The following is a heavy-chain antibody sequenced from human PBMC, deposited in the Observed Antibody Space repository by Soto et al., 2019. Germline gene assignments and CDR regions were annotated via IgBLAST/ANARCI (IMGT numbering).Heavy chain of an antibody. CDR1: GFTVSSNY. J-gene: IGHJ6*02. CDR3: ATPVAGTRRYGMDV. D-gene: IGHD6-19*01. V-gene: IGHV3-66*01. CDR2: IYSGGGT. Sequence: EVQLVESGGGLVQPGGSLRLSCAASGFTVSSNYMSWVHQAPGKGLEWVSVIYSGGGTYYADSVKGRFTISRDNSKNTLYLQMNSLRAEDTAVYYCATPVAGTRRYGMDVWGQGTTVTVSS.